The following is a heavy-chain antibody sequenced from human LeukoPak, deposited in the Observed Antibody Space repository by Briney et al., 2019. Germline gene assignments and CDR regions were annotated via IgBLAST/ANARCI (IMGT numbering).Heavy chain of an antibody. J-gene: IGHJ3*02. CDR1: GYTFTSYT. D-gene: IGHD2-2*01. CDR3: AIASVPDAFDI. V-gene: IGHV1-3*01. Sequence: ASVKVSCKASGYTFTSYTMHWVRQAPGQRLEWMGWINAGNGNTKYSQKFQGRVTITRDTSASTAYMELSSLRSEDTAVYYCAIASVPDAFDIWGQGTMVTVSS. CDR2: INAGNGNT.